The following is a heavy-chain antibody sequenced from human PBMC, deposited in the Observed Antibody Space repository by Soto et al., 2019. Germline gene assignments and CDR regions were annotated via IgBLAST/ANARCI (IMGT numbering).Heavy chain of an antibody. J-gene: IGHJ4*02. D-gene: IGHD1-1*01. V-gene: IGHV3-7*01. CDR1: GFSFNNYW. CDR2: INEDGSEQ. CDR3: ARDPDPGTADY. Sequence: PGGSLRLSCGVSGFSFNNYWMSWVRQVPGKGLEWVANINEDGSEQYYVDSVRGRLTISRDNAKNSLYLQMNSLRAEDTAVYFCARDPDPGTADYWGQGALVTVSS.